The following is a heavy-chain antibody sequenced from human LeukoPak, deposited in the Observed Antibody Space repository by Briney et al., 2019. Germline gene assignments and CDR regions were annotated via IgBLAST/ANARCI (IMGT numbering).Heavy chain of an antibody. CDR1: GSSIDSRSYY. J-gene: IGHJ4*02. CDR2: IYHSGST. D-gene: IGHD2-15*01. V-gene: IGHV4-39*01. CDR3: ARRSEFDNTHYHYFDY. Sequence: SETLSLTCTVSGSSIDSRSYYWDWIRQAPGKGLNWIGTIYHSGSTEYNPSLKSRVAIFVDTSKNQFSLILHSVAAADTAVYYCARRSEFDNTHYHYFDYWGQGALVTVSS.